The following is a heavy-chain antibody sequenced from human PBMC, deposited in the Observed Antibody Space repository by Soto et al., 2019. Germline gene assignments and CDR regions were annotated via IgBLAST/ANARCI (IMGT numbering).Heavy chain of an antibody. D-gene: IGHD5-12*01. CDR1: GVSISSYY. V-gene: IGHV4-59*01. CDR2: IYYSGST. CDR3: ARGSILVATITPFDY. Sequence: SETLSLTCTVSGVSISSYYWSWIRQPPGKGLEWIGYIYYSGSTNYNPSLKSRVTISVDTSKNQFSLKLSSVTAADTAVYYCARGSILVATITPFDYWGQGTLVTVSS. J-gene: IGHJ4*02.